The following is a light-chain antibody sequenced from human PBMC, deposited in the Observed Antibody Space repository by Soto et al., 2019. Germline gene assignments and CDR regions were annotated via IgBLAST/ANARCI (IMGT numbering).Light chain of an antibody. J-gene: IGLJ1*01. Sequence: QSVLTQPPSVSGAPGQRVTISCTGSSSNIGTGYDIHWYQQVPGTAPKLLIYGNSNRPSGVPDRFSGSKSGTSASLAITGRHAEDEADDYCQSYDSSLRGGVFGTGTKVTVL. CDR1: SSNIGTGYD. CDR2: GNS. V-gene: IGLV1-40*01. CDR3: QSYDSSLRGGV.